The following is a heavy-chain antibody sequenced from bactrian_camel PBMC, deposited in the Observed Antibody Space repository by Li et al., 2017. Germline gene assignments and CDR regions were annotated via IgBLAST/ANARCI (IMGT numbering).Heavy chain of an antibody. CDR1: GFTFSVYD. CDR2: TMPESGGA. V-gene: IGHV3S40*01. J-gene: IGHJ6*01. D-gene: IGHD1*01. Sequence: VQLVESGGGLVQPGGSLRLSCAASGFTFSVYDMSWVRQATGKERESIAHTMPESGGAYYAHSVEGRFTISHDNAKNALFLQMNGLKPEDTAVYYCAAEINPRGVPDFGYWGQGTQVTVS. CDR3: AAEINPRGVPDFGY.